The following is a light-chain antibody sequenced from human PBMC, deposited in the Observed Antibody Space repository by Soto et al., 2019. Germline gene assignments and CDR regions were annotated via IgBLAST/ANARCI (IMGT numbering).Light chain of an antibody. CDR3: QQSYSSPYT. V-gene: IGKV1-39*01. J-gene: IGKJ2*01. Sequence: DIQMTQSPSSLSASVVDRVTITCRASQSISSYLNWYQQKPGKAPELLIYAASSLRSGVPSRFSGSGSGTDFTLTISSVQAEDFATYHCQQSYSSPYTFGQGTKLEIK. CDR2: AAS. CDR1: QSISSY.